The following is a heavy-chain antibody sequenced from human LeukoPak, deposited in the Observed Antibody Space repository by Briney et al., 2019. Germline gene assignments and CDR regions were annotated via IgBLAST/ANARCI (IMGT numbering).Heavy chain of an antibody. CDR3: ATVTGSGWLDP. D-gene: IGHD6-19*01. Sequence: SETLSLTCTVSGGSISNYYWSWIRQPPGKGLEWIGYIYYSGSTNYNPSLKSRVTISVDTSKNQFSLKLSSVTATDTAVYYCATVTGSGWLDPWGQGTLVTVSS. J-gene: IGHJ5*02. CDR2: IYYSGST. V-gene: IGHV4-59*01. CDR1: GGSISNYY.